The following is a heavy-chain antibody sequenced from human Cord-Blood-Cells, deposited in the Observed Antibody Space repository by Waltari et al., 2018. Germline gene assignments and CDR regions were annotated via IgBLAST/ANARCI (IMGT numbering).Heavy chain of an antibody. Sequence: QVQLQESGPGLVKPSETLSLTCTVSGYSISSGYYWGWIRKPQGKGLGWTGSIYPSGSTYYNQSLKSRVTISVDTSKNQFSLKLSSVTAADTAVYYCARGGKGDAFDIWGQGTMVTVSS. V-gene: IGHV4-38-2*02. D-gene: IGHD3-16*01. CDR3: ARGGKGDAFDI. CDR1: GYSISSGYY. J-gene: IGHJ3*02. CDR2: IYPSGST.